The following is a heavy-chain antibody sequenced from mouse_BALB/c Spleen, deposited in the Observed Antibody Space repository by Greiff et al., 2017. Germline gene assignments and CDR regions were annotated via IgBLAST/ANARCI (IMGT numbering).Heavy chain of an antibody. V-gene: IGHV1S29*02. Sequence: VQLQQSGPELVKPGASVKISCKASGYTFTDYNMHWVKQSHGKSLEWIGYIYPYNGGTGYNQKFKSKATLTVDNSSSTAYMELRSLTSEDSAVYYCARFGDAMDYWGQGTSVTVSS. CDR3: ARFGDAMDY. CDR2: IYPYNGGT. J-gene: IGHJ4*01. CDR1: GYTFTDYN.